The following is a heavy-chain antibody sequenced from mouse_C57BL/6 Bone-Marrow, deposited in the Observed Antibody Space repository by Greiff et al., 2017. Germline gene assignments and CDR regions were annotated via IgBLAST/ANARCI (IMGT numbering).Heavy chain of an antibody. Sequence: VQLKESGAELVKPGASVKISCTASGFNIKNTYMHWVKQRPEQGLEWIGRIDPANGNTKYAPKFQGKATITADTSSNTAYLQLSSLTSEDTAIYYCARRWINYFFYVDYWGQGTTLTVSS. CDR3: ARRWINYFFYVDY. D-gene: IGHD2-1*01. CDR2: IDPANGNT. V-gene: IGHV14-3*01. CDR1: GFNIKNTY. J-gene: IGHJ2*01.